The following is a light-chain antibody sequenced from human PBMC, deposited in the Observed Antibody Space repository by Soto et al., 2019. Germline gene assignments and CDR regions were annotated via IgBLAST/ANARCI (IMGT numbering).Light chain of an antibody. V-gene: IGKV1-8*01. CDR1: QGISSY. Sequence: AIRMTQSPSSFSASTGDRVTITCRASQGISSYLAWYQQKPGKAPKLLLYAASTLQSGVPSRFSGSGSGTDFTLTISCLQSEDFATHYCQQYYSYPWTFGQGTKVEIK. CDR3: QQYYSYPWT. CDR2: AAS. J-gene: IGKJ1*01.